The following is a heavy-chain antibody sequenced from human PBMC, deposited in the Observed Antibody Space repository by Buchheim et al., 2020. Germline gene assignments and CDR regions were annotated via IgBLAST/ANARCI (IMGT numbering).Heavy chain of an antibody. D-gene: IGHD4-17*01. CDR1: GGSLSGDY. CDR3: AKGGDYMRNY. J-gene: IGHJ4*02. Sequence: QEQLRQWGAGLLKPSETLSLTCAVFGGSLSGDYWSWIRQPPGKGLEWIGEINHSGGTNYNPSLKRRVTISVDTSKHQFSLKLTSVTAADTAVYYCAKGGDYMRNYWGQGTL. V-gene: IGHV4-34*01. CDR2: INHSGGT.